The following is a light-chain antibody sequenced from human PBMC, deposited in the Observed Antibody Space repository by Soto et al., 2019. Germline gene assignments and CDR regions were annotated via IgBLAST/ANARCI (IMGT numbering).Light chain of an antibody. J-gene: IGLJ1*01. CDR3: AALDDSPNSRV. CDR2: TNN. CDR1: SSNIGSSN. V-gene: IGLV1-44*01. Sequence: QAVVTQPPSASGTPGQRVTISCSGSSSNIGSSNVNWYQQLPGKAPKLLIYTNNQRPSGVPDRFSGSKSGTSASLAISGLQYEDEADYYCAALDDSPNSRVFGTGTKVTV.